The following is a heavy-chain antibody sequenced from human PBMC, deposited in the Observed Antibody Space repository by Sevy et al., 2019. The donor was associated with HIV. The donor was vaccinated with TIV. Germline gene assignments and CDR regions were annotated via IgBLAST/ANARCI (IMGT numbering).Heavy chain of an antibody. D-gene: IGHD5-12*01. V-gene: IGHV1-18*01. Sequence: ASVKVSCKASGYTFASYGITWVRQAPGQGLEWMGWISNFNSNRKSAQKFQDRLTLTTDTSTSTAFMELTSLRTDDTAVYYCAIGISVVATRGVWFDPWGQGTPVTVSS. CDR2: ISNFNSNR. J-gene: IGHJ5*02. CDR3: AIGISVVATRGVWFDP. CDR1: GYTFASYG.